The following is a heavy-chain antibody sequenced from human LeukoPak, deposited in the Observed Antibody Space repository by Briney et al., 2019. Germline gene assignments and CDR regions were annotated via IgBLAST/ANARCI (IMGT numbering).Heavy chain of an antibody. Sequence: GGSLRLSCTASGFTFGDYAMSWVRQAPGKGMEWVGFIRGKAYGGTTEYAASVKGRFTISRDDSKSIAYLQMNSMKTEDTAVYYCTIGCSSTSCSPTSYYYYYGMDVWGQGTTVGVSS. J-gene: IGHJ6*02. CDR2: IRGKAYGGTT. D-gene: IGHD2-2*01. CDR1: GFTFGDYA. CDR3: TIGCSSTSCSPTSYYYYYGMDV. V-gene: IGHV3-49*04.